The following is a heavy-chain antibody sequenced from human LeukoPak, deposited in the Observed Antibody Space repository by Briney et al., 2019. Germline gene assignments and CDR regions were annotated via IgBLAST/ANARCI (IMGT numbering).Heavy chain of an antibody. CDR2: ISSSSSTI. Sequence: PGGSLRLSCAASGFTFSSYSMNWVRQAPGKGLEWVSYISSSSSTIYYADSVKGRFTISRDNAKNSLYLQMNSLRAEDTAVYYCARSPAGTLFDYWGQGTLVTVPS. J-gene: IGHJ4*02. D-gene: IGHD3-10*01. V-gene: IGHV3-48*01. CDR1: GFTFSSYS. CDR3: ARSPAGTLFDY.